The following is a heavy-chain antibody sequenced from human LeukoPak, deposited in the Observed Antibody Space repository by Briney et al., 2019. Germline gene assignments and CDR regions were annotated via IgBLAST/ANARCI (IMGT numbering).Heavy chain of an antibody. Sequence: GSLRLSCAASGFTFSSYAMSWVRQAPGKGLEWVSAISGSGGSTYYADSVKGRFTISRDNSKNTLYLQMNSLRAEDTAVYYCARDFYYDSSGYGWFDPWGQGTLVTVSS. D-gene: IGHD3-22*01. CDR2: ISGSGGST. CDR3: ARDFYYDSSGYGWFDP. CDR1: GFTFSSYA. V-gene: IGHV3-23*01. J-gene: IGHJ5*02.